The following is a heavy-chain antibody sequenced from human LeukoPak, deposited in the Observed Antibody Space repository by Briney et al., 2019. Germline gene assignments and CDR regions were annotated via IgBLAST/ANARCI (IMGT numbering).Heavy chain of an antibody. V-gene: IGHV3-7*01. Sequence: GGSLRLSCARTGFTFSNYWMSWVRQAPGKGLEWVANIKQDGSEKNYVDSVKGRFTISRDNAKNSMSLQMNSLRTEDTAVYYCARGSGWYEFFDYWGQGTLVTVSS. CDR3: ARGSGWYEFFDY. CDR1: GFTFSNYW. CDR2: IKQDGSEK. D-gene: IGHD6-19*01. J-gene: IGHJ4*02.